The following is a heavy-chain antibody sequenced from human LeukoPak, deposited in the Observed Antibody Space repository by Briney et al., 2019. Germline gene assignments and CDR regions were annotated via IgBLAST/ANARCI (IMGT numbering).Heavy chain of an antibody. Sequence: QPGGSLRLSCAASGFTFSTYGMHWVRQAPGKGLEWVAVIWSHGNTKKYADSVTGRFTISRDNSKNTLYLEMNTLRAEDTAVYYCARDDDYDDHNTFDMWGHGTMVTVSS. D-gene: IGHD4-17*01. J-gene: IGHJ3*02. V-gene: IGHV3-33*08. CDR3: ARDDDYDDHNTFDM. CDR1: GFTFSTYG. CDR2: IWSHGNTK.